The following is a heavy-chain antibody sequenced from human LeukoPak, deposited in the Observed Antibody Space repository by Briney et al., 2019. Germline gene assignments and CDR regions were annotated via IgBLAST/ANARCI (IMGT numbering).Heavy chain of an antibody. CDR1: GGSFSGYY. V-gene: IGHV4-34*01. D-gene: IGHD2-15*01. J-gene: IGHJ5*02. Sequence: SETLSLTCAVYGGSFSGYYWSWIRQPPGKGLEWIGEINHSGSTNYNPSLKSRVTISVDTSKNQFSLKLSSVTAADTAVYYCARDLQYCGGGSCYTWGQGTLVTVSS. CDR2: INHSGST. CDR3: ARDLQYCGGGSCYT.